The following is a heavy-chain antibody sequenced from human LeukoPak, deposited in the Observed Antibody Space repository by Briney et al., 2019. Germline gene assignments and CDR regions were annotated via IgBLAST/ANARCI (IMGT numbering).Heavy chain of an antibody. CDR1: GGSISSYY. Sequence: SDTLSLTCTVSGGSISSYYWSWIRQPPGKGLEWIGYIYYSGSTNYNPSLKSRVTIAVDTSKNQFSLKLSSVTAADTAVYSGARGNAAVGRSWFDPWGQGTLVTVSS. J-gene: IGHJ5*02. CDR3: ARGNAAVGRSWFDP. CDR2: IYYSGST. D-gene: IGHD6-13*01. V-gene: IGHV4-59*07.